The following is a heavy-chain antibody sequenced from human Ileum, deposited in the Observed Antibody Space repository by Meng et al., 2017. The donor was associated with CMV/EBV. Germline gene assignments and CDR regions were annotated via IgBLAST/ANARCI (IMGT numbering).Heavy chain of an antibody. J-gene: IGHJ4*02. CDR3: ARDWGNYV. D-gene: IGHD4-11*01. CDR1: GFTFSSYS. CDR2: ISKSSSTI. V-gene: IGHV3-48*04. Sequence: GGSLRLSCAASGFTFSSYSMNWVRQAPGKGLEWVSYISKSSSTIYYADSVKGRFTISRDNAKNSLFLQMNSLRAEDTAVYYCARDWGNYVWGQGTLVTVSS.